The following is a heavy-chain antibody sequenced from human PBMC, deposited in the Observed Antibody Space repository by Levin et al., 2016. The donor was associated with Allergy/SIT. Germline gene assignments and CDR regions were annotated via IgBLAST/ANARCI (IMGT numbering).Heavy chain of an antibody. J-gene: IGHJ4*02. CDR3: AKLRRELPCFDY. D-gene: IGHD1-26*01. CDR1: GFTFSSYA. Sequence: GESLKISCAASGFTFSSYAMSWVRQAPGKGLEWVSAISGSGGSTYYADSVKGRFTISRDNSKNTLYLQMNSLRAEDTAVYYCAKLRRELPCFDYWGQGTLVTVSS. V-gene: IGHV3-23*01. CDR2: ISGSGGST.